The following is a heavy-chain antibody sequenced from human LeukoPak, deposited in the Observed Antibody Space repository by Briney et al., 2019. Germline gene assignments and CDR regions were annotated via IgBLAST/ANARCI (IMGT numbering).Heavy chain of an antibody. D-gene: IGHD4-17*01. CDR2: ISYDGSNK. Sequence: PGGSLRLSCAASGFTFSSYGMHWVRQAPGKGLEWVAVISYDGSNKYYADSVKGRFTISRDNSKNTLYLQMNSLRAEDTAVYYCAKPPRGSDYGALFDYWGQGTLVTVSS. CDR1: GFTFSSYG. J-gene: IGHJ4*02. V-gene: IGHV3-30*18. CDR3: AKPPRGSDYGALFDY.